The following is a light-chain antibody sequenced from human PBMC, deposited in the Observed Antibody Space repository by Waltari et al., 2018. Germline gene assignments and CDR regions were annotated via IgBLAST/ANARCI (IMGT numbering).Light chain of an antibody. V-gene: IGKV3-15*01. CDR1: QSVTTN. CDR2: GAS. Sequence: EIVMTQSPATLSVSPGERAVLSCRASQSVTTNLAWYQQKPGQAPRPLIYGASTRATNIPARFSGSGSGTEFNLTISSLQSEDFAVYYCHQYNNGPPYNFGQGTKLEI. J-gene: IGKJ2*01. CDR3: HQYNNGPPYN.